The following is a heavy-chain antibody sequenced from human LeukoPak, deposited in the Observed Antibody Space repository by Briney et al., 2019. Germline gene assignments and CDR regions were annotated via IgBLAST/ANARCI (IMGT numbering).Heavy chain of an antibody. CDR3: ATGIAARPDAFDI. D-gene: IGHD6-6*01. CDR2: ISGSGGST. Sequence: GGSLRLSCAASGFTFSSYAMSWVRQAPGKGLEWVSAISGSGGSTYYADSVKGRFTISRDNSKTTLYLQMNSLRAEDTAVYYCATGIAARPDAFDIWGQGTMVTVSS. CDR1: GFTFSSYA. J-gene: IGHJ3*02. V-gene: IGHV3-23*01.